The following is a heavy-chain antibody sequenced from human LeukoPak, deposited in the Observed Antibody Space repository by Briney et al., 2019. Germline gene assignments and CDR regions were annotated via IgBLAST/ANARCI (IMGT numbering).Heavy chain of an antibody. CDR3: ARDRRGTSYFDY. CDR2: ISSTSSTI. Sequence: GGSLRLSCAASGFTFSIYSMNCVPQAPGKVLEGVSYISSTSSTIYYAHSVKGRFTTSRDNAKTSLYMQMNSLRAEDTAVYYCARDRRGTSYFDYWGQGTIVTVSS. J-gene: IGHJ4*02. CDR1: GFTFSIYS. D-gene: IGHD2-2*01. V-gene: IGHV3-48*01.